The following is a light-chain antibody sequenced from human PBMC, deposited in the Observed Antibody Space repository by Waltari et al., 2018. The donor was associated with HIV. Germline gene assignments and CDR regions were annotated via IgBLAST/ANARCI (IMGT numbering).Light chain of an antibody. CDR2: DNN. J-gene: IGLJ2*01. CDR1: SSNIGNNS. Sequence: QSVLTQPPSVSATPGQTVPIPSSGRSSNIGNNSVSRYQQVPGTAPKLLIYDNNKRPSGIPARFSGSKSGTSATLGVTGLQTGDEADYYCGTWDSSLSTSFFGGGTKLTVL. CDR3: GTWDSSLSTSF. V-gene: IGLV1-51*01.